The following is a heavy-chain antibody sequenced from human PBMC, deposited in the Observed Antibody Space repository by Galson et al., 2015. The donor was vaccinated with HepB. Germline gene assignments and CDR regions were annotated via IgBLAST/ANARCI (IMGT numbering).Heavy chain of an antibody. CDR1: GLTFDDYA. V-gene: IGHV3-9*01. Sequence: SLRLSCAASGLTFDDYAMHWVRQAPGKGLEWVSGISWNSGNIGYGNSVKGRVTISRDNAKNSLFLQMNSLRPEDTAFYYCAKVRHSGIFDGFDIWGQGTMVTVSS. CDR3: AKVRHSGIFDGFDI. J-gene: IGHJ3*02. D-gene: IGHD1-26*01. CDR2: ISWNSGNI.